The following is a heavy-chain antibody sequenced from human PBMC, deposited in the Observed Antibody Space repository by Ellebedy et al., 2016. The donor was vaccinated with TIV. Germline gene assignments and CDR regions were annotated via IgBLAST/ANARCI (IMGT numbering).Heavy chain of an antibody. J-gene: IGHJ5*02. Sequence: ASVKVSCXASGYTFTSYYMHWVRQAPGQGLEWMGIINPSGGSTSYAQKFQGRVTMTRDTSTSTVYMELSSLRSEDTAVYYCARDIGGHYYDSSGSWFDPWGQGTLVTVSS. CDR3: ARDIGGHYYDSSGSWFDP. V-gene: IGHV1-46*03. CDR2: INPSGGST. D-gene: IGHD3-22*01. CDR1: GYTFTSYY.